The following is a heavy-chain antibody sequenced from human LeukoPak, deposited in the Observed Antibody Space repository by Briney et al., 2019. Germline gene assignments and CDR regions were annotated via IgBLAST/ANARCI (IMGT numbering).Heavy chain of an antibody. D-gene: IGHD3-22*01. J-gene: IGHJ4*02. V-gene: IGHV3-48*03. Sequence: GGSLRLSCAASGFTFSSYEMNWVRQAPGKGLEWVSYISSSGSTIYYADSVKGRFTISRDNAKNSLYLQMNSLRAEDTAVYYCARTYCYDSSGYYFLDYWGQGTLVTVSS. CDR2: ISSSGSTI. CDR3: ARTYCYDSSGYYFLDY. CDR1: GFTFSSYE.